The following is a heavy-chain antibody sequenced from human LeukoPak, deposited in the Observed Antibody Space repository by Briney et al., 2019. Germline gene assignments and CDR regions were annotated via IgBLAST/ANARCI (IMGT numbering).Heavy chain of an antibody. D-gene: IGHD3-10*01. V-gene: IGHV3-23*01. CDR2: ISGSGGST. CDR1: GFTFSSYG. CDR3: AKSLFTSAAGSGRASDI. J-gene: IGHJ3*02. Sequence: GGSLRLSCAASGFTFSSYGMHWVRQAPGKGLEWVSAISGSGGSTYYADSVKGRFTVSRDNSKNTLYLQMNSLRAEDTAVYYCAKSLFTSAAGSGRASDIWGQGTMVTVSS.